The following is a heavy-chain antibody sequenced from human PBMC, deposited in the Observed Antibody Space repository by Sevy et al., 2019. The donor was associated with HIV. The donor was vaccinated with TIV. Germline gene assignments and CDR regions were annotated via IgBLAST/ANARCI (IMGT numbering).Heavy chain of an antibody. J-gene: IGHJ4*02. CDR2: IYYSGVT. V-gene: IGHV4-39*01. D-gene: IGHD1-1*01. CDR1: GGSINSRTSY. CDR3: ARLDATRPKGYYFDY. Sequence: SETLSLTCTVSGGSINSRTSYWGRIRQPPGKGQEWIGIIYYSGVTYYNPSLKSRVTISVDTSKNQFSLKLSSVTAADTAVYYCARLDATRPKGYYFDYWGQGTLVTVSS.